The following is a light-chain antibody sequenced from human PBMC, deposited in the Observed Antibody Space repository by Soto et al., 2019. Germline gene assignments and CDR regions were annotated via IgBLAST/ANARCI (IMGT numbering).Light chain of an antibody. CDR3: QQYNSYPYT. V-gene: IGKV1-5*03. CDR1: QSISSW. CDR2: KAS. J-gene: IGKJ2*01. Sequence: DIQMTQSPSTLSASVGDRGTSTCRASQSISSWLAWYQQKPGKAPKLLIYKASSLESGVPSRFSGSGSGTAFTLPISSLQPDDFATYYCQQYNSYPYTFGQGTRWIS.